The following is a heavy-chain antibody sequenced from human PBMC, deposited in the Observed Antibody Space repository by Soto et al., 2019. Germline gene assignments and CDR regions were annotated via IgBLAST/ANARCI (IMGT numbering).Heavy chain of an antibody. CDR1: GFSLSTTAVG. D-gene: IGHD6-19*01. CDR2: IYWDDTK. V-gene: IGHV2-5*02. Sequence: QITLKESGPTLVKPTQTLTLTCTFSGFSLSTTAVGVPWIRQPPGKPLEWLALIYWDDTKHYSSSLKNRLTISKDTSKNQVVLTMTNMDPVDTATYYCAHGSGWLSDQWGQGTLVTVSS. J-gene: IGHJ4*02. CDR3: AHGSGWLSDQ.